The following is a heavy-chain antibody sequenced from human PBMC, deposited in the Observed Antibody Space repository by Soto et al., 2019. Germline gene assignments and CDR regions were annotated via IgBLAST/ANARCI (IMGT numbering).Heavy chain of an antibody. CDR3: ARHGVAVAHFDY. CDR2: IYYSGST. V-gene: IGHV4-59*08. Sequence: SETLSLTCTVSGGSISSYYWSWIRQPPGKGLEWIGYIYYSGSTNYNPSLKSRVTISVDTSKNQFSLKLSSVTAADTAVYYCARHGVAVAHFDYWGQGTLVTVSS. CDR1: GGSISSYY. D-gene: IGHD6-19*01. J-gene: IGHJ4*02.